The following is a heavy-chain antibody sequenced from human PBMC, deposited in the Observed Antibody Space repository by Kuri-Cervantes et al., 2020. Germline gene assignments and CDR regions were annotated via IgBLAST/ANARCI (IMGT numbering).Heavy chain of an antibody. CDR1: GFTFSSYA. CDR2: IPYDGSNK. D-gene: IGHD4-17*01. V-gene: IGHV3-30-3*01. J-gene: IGHJ6*02. CDR3: ARDGATVTTTYYYGMDV. Sequence: GESLKISCAASGFTFSSYAMHWVRQAPGKGLEWVAVIPYDGSNKYYADSVKGRFTISRDNSKNTLYLQMNSLRAEDTAVYYCARDGATVTTTYYYGMDVWGQGTTVTVSS.